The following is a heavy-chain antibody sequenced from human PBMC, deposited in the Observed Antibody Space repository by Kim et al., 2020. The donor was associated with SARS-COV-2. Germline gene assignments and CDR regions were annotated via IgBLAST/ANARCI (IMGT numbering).Heavy chain of an antibody. V-gene: IGHV4-34*01. J-gene: IGHJ5*02. CDR2: INHSGST. CDR3: ASFASSSWTNWFDP. CDR1: GGSFSGYY. D-gene: IGHD6-13*01. Sequence: SETLSLTCAVYGGSFSGYYLSWIRQPPGKGLEWIGEINHSGSTNYNPSLKSGVTISVDTSKNQFSLKLSSGTAADTAVYYCASFASSSWTNWFDPWGQGT.